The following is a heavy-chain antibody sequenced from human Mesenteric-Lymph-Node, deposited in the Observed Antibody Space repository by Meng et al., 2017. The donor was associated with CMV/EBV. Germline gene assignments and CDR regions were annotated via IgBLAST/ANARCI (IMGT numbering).Heavy chain of an antibody. Sequence: SETLSLTCTVSGGSISSSSYYWSWIRQPPGKGLEWIGYIYYSGSTNYNPSLKSRVTISVDTSKNQFSLKLSSVTAADTAVYYCARQVGGVAVGYYFDYWGQGTLVTVSS. D-gene: IGHD3-3*01. CDR1: GGSISSSSYY. J-gene: IGHJ4*02. CDR3: ARQVGGVAVGYYFDY. V-gene: IGHV4-61*01. CDR2: IYYSGST.